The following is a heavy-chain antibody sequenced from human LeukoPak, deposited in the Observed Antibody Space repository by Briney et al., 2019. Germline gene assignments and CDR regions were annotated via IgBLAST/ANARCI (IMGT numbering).Heavy chain of an antibody. CDR3: ARDPQGSSGWYIGDY. CDR2: IYNSGSA. J-gene: IGHJ4*02. Sequence: PSETLSLTCTVSGGSISSYYWTWIRQPPGKGLEWIGYIYNSGSANYNPSLKSRVTISEDTSKNQFSLKLSSVTAADTAVYYCARDPQGSSGWYIGDYWGQGTLVTVSS. CDR1: GGSISSYY. D-gene: IGHD6-19*01. V-gene: IGHV4-59*12.